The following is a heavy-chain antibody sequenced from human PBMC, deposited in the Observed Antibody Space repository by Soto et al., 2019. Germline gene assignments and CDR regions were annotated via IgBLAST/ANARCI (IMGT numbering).Heavy chain of an antibody. CDR3: ARVDYSKGYYYMDV. J-gene: IGHJ6*03. D-gene: IGHD4-4*01. Sequence: SGPTLVNPTQTLTLTCTFSGFSLSTSGMCVSWIRQPPGKALEWLARIDWDDDKYYSTSLKTRLTISKDTSKNQVVLTMTNMDPVDTATYYCARVDYSKGYYYMDVWGKGTTVTVSS. CDR1: GFSLSTSGMC. CDR2: IDWDDDK. V-gene: IGHV2-70*11.